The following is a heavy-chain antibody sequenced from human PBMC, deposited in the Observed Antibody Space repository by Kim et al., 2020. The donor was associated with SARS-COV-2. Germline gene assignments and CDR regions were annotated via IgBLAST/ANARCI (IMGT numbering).Heavy chain of an antibody. CDR2: IYSGGST. D-gene: IGHD3-22*01. CDR1: GFTVSSNY. V-gene: IGHV3-66*01. Sequence: GGSLRLSCAASGFTVSSNYMSWVRQAPGKGLEWVSVIYSGGSTYYADSVKGRFTISRDNSKNTLYLQMNSLRAEDTAVYYCARDGTYYDFDYWGQGTLVTVSS. CDR3: ARDGTYYDFDY. J-gene: IGHJ4*02.